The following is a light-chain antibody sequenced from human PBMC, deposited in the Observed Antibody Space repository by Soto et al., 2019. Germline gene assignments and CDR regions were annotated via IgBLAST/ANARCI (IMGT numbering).Light chain of an antibody. V-gene: IGKV2-24*01. Sequence: DIVMTQTPLSLRVTLGQPASISCSSSQSPVDGDGITSLSWLHQRPGQPPRLLIYKVSNRFSGVPDIFSGSGAGTDFTLIINTVEAADVGVYYCMQDALYSTFGQGTKVEIK. J-gene: IGKJ1*01. CDR1: QSPVDGDGITS. CDR3: MQDALYST. CDR2: KVS.